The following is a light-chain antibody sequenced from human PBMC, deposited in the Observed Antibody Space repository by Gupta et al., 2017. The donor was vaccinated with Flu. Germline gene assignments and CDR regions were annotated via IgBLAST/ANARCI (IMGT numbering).Light chain of an antibody. J-gene: IGKJ1*01. V-gene: IGKV3-20*01. CDR3: QQEDRSPWT. CDR2: GAS. Sequence: EIVLTQSPGTLSWSPGERATLSCRASQSVGSRSLAWYQQKPGQAPRLLIYGASTRATDIPDRFSGNGSGTGFTLTISRLEPEDFAVYYCQQEDRSPWTFGQGTKVEI. CDR1: QSVGSRS.